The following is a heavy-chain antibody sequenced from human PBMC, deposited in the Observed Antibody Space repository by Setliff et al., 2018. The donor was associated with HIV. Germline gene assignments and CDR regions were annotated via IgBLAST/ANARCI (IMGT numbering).Heavy chain of an antibody. J-gene: IGHJ3*02. CDR2: IYPADSDT. CDR1: GYSFTSYW. CDR3: VREGAGPTDDAFDI. D-gene: IGHD4-17*01. V-gene: IGHV5-51*01. Sequence: GESLKISCKGSGYSFTSYWIGWVRQMPGKGLEWMGIIYPADSDTRYSPSSQGRVTMTRDTSLSTAYMELSRLRSDDTAVYYCVREGAGPTDDAFDIWGQGTMVTVSS.